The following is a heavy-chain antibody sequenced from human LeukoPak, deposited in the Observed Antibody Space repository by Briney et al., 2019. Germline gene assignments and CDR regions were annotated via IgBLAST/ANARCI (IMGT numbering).Heavy chain of an antibody. CDR2: ISAYNGNT. CDR1: GGTFSSYG. V-gene: IGHV1-18*01. CDR3: ARDESATYYDFWSGYEFDY. D-gene: IGHD3-3*01. J-gene: IGHJ4*02. Sequence: ASVKVSCKASGGTFSSYGISWVRQAPGQGLEWMGWISAYNGNTNYAQKLQGRVTMTTDTSTSTAYMELRSLRSDDTAVYYCARDESATYYDFWSGYEFDYWGQGTLVTVSS.